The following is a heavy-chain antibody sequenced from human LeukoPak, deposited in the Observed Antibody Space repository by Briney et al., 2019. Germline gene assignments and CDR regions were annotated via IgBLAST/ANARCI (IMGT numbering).Heavy chain of an antibody. D-gene: IGHD5-24*01. J-gene: IGHJ4*02. CDR2: ISGGGETT. V-gene: IGHV3-23*01. Sequence: GGSLRLSCVASGFSFSTSLMGWVRQAPGKGLEWVSAISGGGETTYYADSVKGRFTISRDNFESTLYLRMDSLGADDTAVYYCAKVREAWDYWGQGTQVTVSS. CDR3: AKVREAWDY. CDR1: GFSFSTSL.